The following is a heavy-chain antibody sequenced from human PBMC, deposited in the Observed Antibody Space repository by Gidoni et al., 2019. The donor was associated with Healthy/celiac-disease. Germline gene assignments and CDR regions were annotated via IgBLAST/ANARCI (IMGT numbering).Heavy chain of an antibody. V-gene: IGHV4-34*01. D-gene: IGHD2-2*01. Sequence: QVQLQQWGAGLLKPSETLSLSCAVYGGSFSGYYWSWIRQPPGKGLEWIGEINHSGSTNYNPSLKSRVTISVDTSKNQFSLKLSSVTAADTAVYYCARGRNIVVVPVARGYLGYWGQGTLVTVSS. CDR1: GGSFSGYY. CDR2: INHSGST. CDR3: ARGRNIVVVPVARGYLGY. J-gene: IGHJ4*02.